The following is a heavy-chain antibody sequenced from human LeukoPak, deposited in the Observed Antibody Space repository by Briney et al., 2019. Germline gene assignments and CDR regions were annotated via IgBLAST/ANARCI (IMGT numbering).Heavy chain of an antibody. CDR1: EFDFSTHA. Sequence: KPGGSLRLSCAASEFDFSTHAMTWVRQAPGKGLEWVSATSISGTKTYYADSVKGRFTISRDNSKNTLYLQLYSLRAEDTAVYYCANEIRPNDYWGQGTLVTVSS. J-gene: IGHJ4*02. CDR2: TSISGTKT. CDR3: ANEIRPNDY. D-gene: IGHD4-17*01. V-gene: IGHV3-23*01.